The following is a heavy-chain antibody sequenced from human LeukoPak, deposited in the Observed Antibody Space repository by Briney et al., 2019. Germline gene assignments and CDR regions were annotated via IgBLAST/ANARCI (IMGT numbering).Heavy chain of an antibody. Sequence: PSETLSLTCAVYGGSFSGYYWSWIRQPPGKGLEWIGEINHSGSTNYNPSLKSRVAMSVDTSKNQFSLKLSSVTAADTAVYYCASSARYYYGMDVWGQGTTVTVSS. D-gene: IGHD3-10*01. V-gene: IGHV4-34*01. J-gene: IGHJ6*02. CDR2: INHSGST. CDR1: GGSFSGYY. CDR3: ASSARYYYGMDV.